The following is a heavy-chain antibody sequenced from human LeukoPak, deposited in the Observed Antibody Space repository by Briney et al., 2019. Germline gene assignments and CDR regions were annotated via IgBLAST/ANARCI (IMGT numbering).Heavy chain of an antibody. Sequence: GRSLRLSCAASGFTFSSYGMHWVRQAPGKGLEWVAVIWYDGSNEYYADSVKGRFTISRDNSKNTLYLQMNSLRAEDTAVYYCARSIAAAGTDAFDIWGQGTMVTVSS. CDR2: IWYDGSNE. CDR1: GFTFSSYG. J-gene: IGHJ3*02. V-gene: IGHV3-33*01. CDR3: ARSIAAAGTDAFDI. D-gene: IGHD6-13*01.